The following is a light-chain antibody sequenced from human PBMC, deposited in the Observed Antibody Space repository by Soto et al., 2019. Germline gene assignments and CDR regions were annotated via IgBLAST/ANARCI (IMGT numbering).Light chain of an antibody. V-gene: IGLV2-23*01. CDR1: SSDVGSYNL. CDR3: CSYAGSSTHVV. Sequence: QSVLTQPASVSGSPGQSITISCTGTSSDVGSYNLVSWYQQHPGKAPKLMIYEGSKRPSGVSNRFSGSKSGNTAYLTISGLQAEDEADYYCCSYAGSSTHVVFGGGTKVTVL. CDR2: EGS. J-gene: IGLJ2*01.